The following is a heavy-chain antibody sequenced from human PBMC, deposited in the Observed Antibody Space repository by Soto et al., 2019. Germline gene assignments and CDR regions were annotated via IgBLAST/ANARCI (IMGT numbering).Heavy chain of an antibody. J-gene: IGHJ3*02. CDR3: SRDSRVPTYYYDSSGLGNNAFDI. CDR1: GFTFSSYA. CDR2: ISYDGSNK. Sequence: GGSVRLSCAASGFTFSSYAIHWVRQAPGKGLEWVAVISYDGSNKYYADSVNGLFTISIDNSKNTLYLQMNSLRAEDTAVYYCSRDSRVPTYYYDSSGLGNNAFDIWGQGTMVTVSS. V-gene: IGHV3-30-3*01. D-gene: IGHD3-22*01.